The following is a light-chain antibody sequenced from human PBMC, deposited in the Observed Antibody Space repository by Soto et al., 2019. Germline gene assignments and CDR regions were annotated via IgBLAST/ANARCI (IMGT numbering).Light chain of an antibody. V-gene: IGLV2-11*01. CDR3: LSYAGSYNFL. Sequence: QSALTQPRSVSGSPGQSITISCTGSSSDVGSYNYVSWYQQHPGQAPKFMIYDVNKRPSGVSHRFSGSKSGNTASLTISGLQADDEADYYCLSYAGSYNFLFGSGTKLTVL. CDR1: SSDVGSYNY. J-gene: IGLJ1*01. CDR2: DVN.